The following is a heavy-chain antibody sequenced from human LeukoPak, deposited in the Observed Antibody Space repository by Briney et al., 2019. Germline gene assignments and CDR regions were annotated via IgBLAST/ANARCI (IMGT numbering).Heavy chain of an antibody. V-gene: IGHV4-34*01. J-gene: IGHJ4*02. D-gene: IGHD5-24*01. CDR3: ARGRRDGYNGEDY. Sequence: PSETLSLTCAVYGGSFSGYYWSWIRQPPGEGLEWIGEINHSGSTNYNPSLKSRVTISVDTSKNQFSLKLSSVTAADTAVYYCARGRRDGYNGEDYWGQGTLVTVSS. CDR1: GGSFSGYY. CDR2: INHSGST.